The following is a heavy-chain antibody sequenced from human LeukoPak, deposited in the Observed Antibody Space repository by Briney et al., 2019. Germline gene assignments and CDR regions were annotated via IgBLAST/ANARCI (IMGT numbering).Heavy chain of an antibody. CDR1: GGSISSGSYY. V-gene: IGHV4-30-2*01. J-gene: IGHJ6*03. D-gene: IGHD3-9*01. CDR3: ARLTGYHYYMDV. CDR2: IYHSGST. Sequence: SETLSLTCTVSGGSISSGSYYWSWIRQPPGKGLEWIGYIYHSGSTYYNPSLKSRVTISVDRSKNQFSLKLSSVTAADTAVYFCARLTGYHYYMDVWGKGATVTVSS.